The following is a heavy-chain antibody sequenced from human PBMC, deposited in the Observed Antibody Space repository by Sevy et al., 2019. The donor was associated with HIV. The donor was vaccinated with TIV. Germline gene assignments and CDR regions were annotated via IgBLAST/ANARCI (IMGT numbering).Heavy chain of an antibody. D-gene: IGHD3-9*01. CDR1: GYTFTSYY. J-gene: IGHJ3*02. CDR2: INPSGGST. CDR3: ARDGVGDYDILTGYSPPNAFDI. Sequence: ASVKVSCKASGYTFTSYYMHWVRQAPGQGLEWMGIINPSGGSTSYAQKFQGRVTMTRDTSTSTVYMELSSLRFEDTAVYYCARDGVGDYDILTGYSPPNAFDIWGQGTMVTVSS. V-gene: IGHV1-46*01.